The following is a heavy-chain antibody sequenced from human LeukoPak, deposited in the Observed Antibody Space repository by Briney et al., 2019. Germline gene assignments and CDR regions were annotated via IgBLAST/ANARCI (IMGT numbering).Heavy chain of an antibody. CDR3: AKDRVSTVTIRSHFDS. V-gene: IGHV3-9*01. D-gene: IGHD4-17*01. Sequence: PGRSLRLSCAASGFTFDDYAMHCVRHAPGKGMEWVSGISWNSGRISYADSVKGRFNISRDNAKNSLYLQMNRLRAEDTAVYYCAKDRVSTVTIRSHFDSWGQGTLVTVSS. J-gene: IGHJ4*02. CDR2: ISWNSGRI. CDR1: GFTFDDYA.